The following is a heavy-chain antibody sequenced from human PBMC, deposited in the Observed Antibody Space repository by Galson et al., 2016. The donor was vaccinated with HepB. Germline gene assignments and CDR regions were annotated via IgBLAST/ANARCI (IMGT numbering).Heavy chain of an antibody. D-gene: IGHD6-19*01. CDR1: GFTFSSYG. Sequence: SLRLSCAASGFTFSSYGMSWVRQAPGKGLEWVSALGVGGNTYYADSVKGRFTISKDNSRNTIYLQMNSLRADDTAVYYCAKCGLAGGNGWCGTGFDCWGQGTLVTVSS. J-gene: IGHJ4*02. CDR2: LGVGGNT. V-gene: IGHV3-23*01. CDR3: AKCGLAGGNGWCGTGFDC.